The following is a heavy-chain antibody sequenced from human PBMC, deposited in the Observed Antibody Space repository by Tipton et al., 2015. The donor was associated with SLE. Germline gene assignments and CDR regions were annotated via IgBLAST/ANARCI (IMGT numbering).Heavy chain of an antibody. D-gene: IGHD5-24*01. J-gene: IGHJ4*02. CDR3: ASNGWDGHNILEFDY. V-gene: IGHV4-31*03. CDR1: GVSISSDFDF. CDR2: IYHSGDI. Sequence: TLSLTCSVSGVSISSDFDFWSWVRHHPERGLEWIGYIYHSGDIYYNPSLKSRVSISVDLSKNQFSLRLSSVTAADTAVYFCASNGWDGHNILEFDYWGQGNLVTVSS.